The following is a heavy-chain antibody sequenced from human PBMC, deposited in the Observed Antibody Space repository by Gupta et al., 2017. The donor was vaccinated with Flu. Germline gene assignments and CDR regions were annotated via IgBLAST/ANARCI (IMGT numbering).Heavy chain of an antibody. D-gene: IGHD1-26*01. V-gene: IGHV4-38-2*01. Sequence: QVQLQESGPGLVKPSETLSLTCAVSGYSISSGYYWGWIRQPPGKGLEWIGSIYHSGSTYYNPSLKSRVTISVDTSKNQFSLKLSSVTAADTAVYYCARVGSVGATSHFDYWGQGTLVTVSS. CDR2: IYHSGST. CDR3: ARVGSVGATSHFDY. J-gene: IGHJ4*02. CDR1: GYSISSGYY.